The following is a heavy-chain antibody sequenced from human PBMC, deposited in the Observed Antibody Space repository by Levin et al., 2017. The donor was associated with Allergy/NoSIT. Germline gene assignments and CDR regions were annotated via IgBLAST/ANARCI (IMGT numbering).Heavy chain of an antibody. CDR2: IYSSGST. CDR3: ARAEVGSEH. D-gene: IGHD3-10*01. V-gene: IGHV4-61*02. CDR1: GGSISSGSYY. J-gene: IGHJ4*02. Sequence: SETLSLTCKVSGGSISSGSYYWSWIRQPAAKGLEWIGRIYSSGSTNYNPSLKSRVTISVDTSKNQFSLKLSSVTAADTAVYYCARAEVGSEHWGQGTLVTVSS.